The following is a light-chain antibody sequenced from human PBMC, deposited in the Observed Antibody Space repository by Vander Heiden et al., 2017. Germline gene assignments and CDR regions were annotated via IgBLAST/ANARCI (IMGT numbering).Light chain of an antibody. CDR2: LDH. V-gene: IGLV1-44*01. J-gene: IGLJ3*02. CDR1: SANIGSHT. CDR3: AVRDDNLRAVV. Sequence: QSLLTQPPSASATPGERVSISCAGRSANIGSHTVNWYQQYPGAAPKLLIYLDHQRPSGVADRFSGSKSGTSASLAISGLQYEDEADYYCAVRDDNLRAVVFGGGTKLTVL.